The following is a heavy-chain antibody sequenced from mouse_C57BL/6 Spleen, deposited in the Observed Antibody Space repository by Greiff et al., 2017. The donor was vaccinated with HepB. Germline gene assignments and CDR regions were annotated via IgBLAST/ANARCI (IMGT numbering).Heavy chain of an antibody. CDR3: ARSDGYWYFDV. CDR2: IYPRSGNT. V-gene: IGHV1-81*01. Sequence: QVQLKESGAELARPGASVKLSCKASGYTFTSYGISWVKQRTGQGLEWIGEIYPRSGNTYYNEKFKGKATLTADKSSSTAYMELRSLTSEDSAVYFCARSDGYWYFDVWGTGTTVTVSS. CDR1: GYTFTSYG. D-gene: IGHD2-3*01. J-gene: IGHJ1*03.